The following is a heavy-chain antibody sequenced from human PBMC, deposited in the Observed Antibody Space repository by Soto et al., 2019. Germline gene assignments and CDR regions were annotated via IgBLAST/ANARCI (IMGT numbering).Heavy chain of an antibody. J-gene: IGHJ4*02. CDR1: GFTFDDYA. CDR2: ISWNGAAT. D-gene: IGHD3-10*01. V-gene: IGHV3-9*01. Sequence: ESGGGLVQPGGSLRLSCAASGFTFDDYAIHWVRQAPGKGLEWVSGISWNGAATGYMNSVKGRFSISRDNTKNTPYLQMNSLRSEDTAVYYCANLPLYGSGFDCWGQGTLVTVSS. CDR3: ANLPLYGSGFDC.